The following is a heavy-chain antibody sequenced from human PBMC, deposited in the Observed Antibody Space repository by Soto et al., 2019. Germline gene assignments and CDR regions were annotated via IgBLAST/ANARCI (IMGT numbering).Heavy chain of an antibody. D-gene: IGHD3-22*01. Sequence: QVQLVQSGAEVKKPGSSVKVSCKASGGTFSSYAISWVRQAPGQGLEWVGGIIPIFGTANYAQKFQGRVTITADESTSTAYMELSSLRSEDTAVYYCARGYYYDSSGSPYYYYYGMDVWGQGTTVTVSS. V-gene: IGHV1-69*01. CDR1: GGTFSSYA. CDR3: ARGYYYDSSGSPYYYYYGMDV. J-gene: IGHJ6*02. CDR2: IIPIFGTA.